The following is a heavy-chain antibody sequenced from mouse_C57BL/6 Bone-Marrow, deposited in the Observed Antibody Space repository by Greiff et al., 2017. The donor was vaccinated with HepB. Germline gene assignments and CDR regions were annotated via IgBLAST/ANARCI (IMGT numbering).Heavy chain of an antibody. V-gene: IGHV7-1*01. Sequence: EVKLVDSGGGLVQSGRSLRLSCATSGFTFSDFYMEWVRQAPGKGLEWIAASRNKANDYTTEYSASVKGRFIVSRDTSQSILYLQMNALRAEDTAIYYCARDQEYYGSSYENWYFDVWGTGTTVTVSS. J-gene: IGHJ1*03. CDR3: ARDQEYYGSSYENWYFDV. CDR1: GFTFSDFY. CDR2: SRNKANDYTT. D-gene: IGHD1-1*01.